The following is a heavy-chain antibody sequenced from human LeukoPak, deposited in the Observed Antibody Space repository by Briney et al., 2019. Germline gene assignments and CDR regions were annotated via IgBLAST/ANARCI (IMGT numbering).Heavy chain of an antibody. CDR2: IYYSGST. D-gene: IGHD3-10*01. V-gene: IGHV4-59*01. Sequence: PSETLSLTCTVSGGSISSYYWSWIRQPPGKGLEWIGYIYYSGSTNYNPSLKSRVTISVDTSKNQFSLKLSSVTAADTAVYYCARYGSGSRQYYFDYWGQGTLATVSS. J-gene: IGHJ4*02. CDR3: ARYGSGSRQYYFDY. CDR1: GGSISSYY.